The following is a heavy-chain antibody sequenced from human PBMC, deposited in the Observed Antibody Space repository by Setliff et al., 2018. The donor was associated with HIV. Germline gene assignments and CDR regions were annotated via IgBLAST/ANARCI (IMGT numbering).Heavy chain of an antibody. CDR3: TTGEILPHFPY. Sequence: PGGSLRLSCAASGFTFSDYYMNWIRRAPGKGLEWVSYISSTGNTIKYAASVRGRFTISRGNTRKSVYLEMNGLRAEDTAVYYCTTGEILPHFPYWGQETLVTVSS. CDR1: GFTFSDYY. J-gene: IGHJ4*02. V-gene: IGHV3-11*01. D-gene: IGHD3-10*01. CDR2: ISSTGNTI.